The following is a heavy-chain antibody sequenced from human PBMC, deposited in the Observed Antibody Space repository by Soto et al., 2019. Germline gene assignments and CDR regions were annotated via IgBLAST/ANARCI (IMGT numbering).Heavy chain of an antibody. Sequence: QISLKGSGPPRVKPTQTLALTCTFSGFSLTTSGVGVGWIRKTPGKALEWLAVIYWDDDKGYNPSLKNRLTITRDTSKYQVVIIMSDMDPVDTGTYFCAHRGYMYGNWDHGYFDYWGQGTLVTVSS. J-gene: IGHJ4*02. CDR3: AHRGYMYGNWDHGYFDY. CDR2: IYWDDDK. V-gene: IGHV2-5*02. CDR1: GFSLTTSGVG. D-gene: IGHD5-18*01.